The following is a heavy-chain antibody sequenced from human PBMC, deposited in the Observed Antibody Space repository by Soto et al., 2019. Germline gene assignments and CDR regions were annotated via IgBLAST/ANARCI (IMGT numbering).Heavy chain of an antibody. J-gene: IGHJ4*02. Sequence: HGESLKISCQSSGYTFSNFWIGWVRQLTGKGLEWMGIIYPGDHETRYSPSFHGKVTISADRSINTAYLQWNSLEASDTAFYFCARSPRSSPYFDYWGQGALVTVS. V-gene: IGHV5-51*01. CDR3: ARSPRSSPYFDY. CDR2: IYPGDHET. CDR1: GYTFSNFW. D-gene: IGHD6-13*01.